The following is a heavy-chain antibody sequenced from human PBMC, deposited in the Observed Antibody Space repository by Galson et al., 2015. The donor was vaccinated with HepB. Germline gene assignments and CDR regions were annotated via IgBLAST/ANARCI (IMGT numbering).Heavy chain of an antibody. J-gene: IGHJ4*02. V-gene: IGHV3-7*01. CDR3: FSAGGFDY. CDR2: ISPDGSSK. CDR1: GFTFRSCY. Sequence: SLRLSCAASGFTFRSCYMHWVRQAPGEGLEWVANISPDGSSKFYADSVKGRFTIFRDNTKNSLYLQMNSLRAEDTAMYYCFSAGGFDYWGQGTLLTVSS. D-gene: IGHD2-15*01.